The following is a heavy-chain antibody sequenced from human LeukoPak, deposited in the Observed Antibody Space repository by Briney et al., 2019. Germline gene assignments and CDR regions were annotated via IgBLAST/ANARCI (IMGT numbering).Heavy chain of an antibody. CDR3: AKDLSSSWFEGLDN. V-gene: IGHV3-33*06. Sequence: GGSLRLSCAASGFTFSSYEMNWVRQAPGKGLEWVAVIWNDGSNKHYADSVKGRFTISRDNSKNTLDLQMNSLRAEGTAVYYCAKDLSSSWFEGLDNWGQGTLVTVSS. D-gene: IGHD6-13*01. J-gene: IGHJ4*02. CDR1: GFTFSSYE. CDR2: IWNDGSNK.